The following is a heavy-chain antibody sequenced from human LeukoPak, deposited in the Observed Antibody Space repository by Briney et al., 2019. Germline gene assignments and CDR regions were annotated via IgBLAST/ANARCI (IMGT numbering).Heavy chain of an antibody. D-gene: IGHD2-2*01. CDR1: GGSISSYY. V-gene: IGHV4-59*01. Sequence: SETLSLTCTVSGGSISSYYWSWIRQPPGKGLEWIGYIYYSGSTNYNPSLKSRVTISVDTSKNQFSLKLSSVTAADTAVYYCARLNSGYCSSTSCYDGDYWGQGTLVTVSS. J-gene: IGHJ4*02. CDR2: IYYSGST. CDR3: ARLNSGYCSSTSCYDGDY.